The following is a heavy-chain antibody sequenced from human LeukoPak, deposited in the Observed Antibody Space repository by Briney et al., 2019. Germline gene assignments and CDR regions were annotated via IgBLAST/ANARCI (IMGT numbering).Heavy chain of an antibody. CDR2: IIPIFGTA. CDR1: GGTFSSYA. CDR3: ARDGLRYSGSYSYFQH. J-gene: IGHJ1*01. Sequence: GSSVKVSCKASGGTFSSYAISWVRQAPGQGLEWMGGIIPIFGTANYAQKSQGRVTITTDESTSTAYMELSSLRYEDTAVYYCARDGLRYSGSYSYFQHWGQGTLVTVSS. V-gene: IGHV1-69*05. D-gene: IGHD1-26*01.